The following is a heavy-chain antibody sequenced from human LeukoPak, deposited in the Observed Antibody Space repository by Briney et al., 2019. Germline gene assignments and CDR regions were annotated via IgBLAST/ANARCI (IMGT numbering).Heavy chain of an antibody. CDR2: INHSGST. CDR3: ARYILWSGEGFDY. J-gene: IGHJ4*02. CDR1: GGSFSGYY. Sequence: PSETLSLTCAVYGGSFSGYYWSWIRQPPGKGLEWIGEINHSGSTNYNPSLKSRVTISVDTSKNQFSLKLSSGTAADTAVYYCARYILWSGEGFDYWGQGTLVTVSS. V-gene: IGHV4-34*01. D-gene: IGHD3-3*01.